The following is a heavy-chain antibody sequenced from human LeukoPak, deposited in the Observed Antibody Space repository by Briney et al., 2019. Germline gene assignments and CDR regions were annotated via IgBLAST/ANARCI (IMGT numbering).Heavy chain of an antibody. D-gene: IGHD6-19*01. V-gene: IGHV4-34*01. Sequence: SETLSLTCAVYGGSFSGYYWSWIRQPLGKGLEWIGEINRSGSTNYNPSLKSRVTISVDTSKNQFSLKLSSVTAADTAVYYCARSEESIAVAGTFDYWGQGTLVTVSS. CDR3: ARSEESIAVAGTFDY. CDR1: GGSFSGYY. J-gene: IGHJ4*02. CDR2: INRSGST.